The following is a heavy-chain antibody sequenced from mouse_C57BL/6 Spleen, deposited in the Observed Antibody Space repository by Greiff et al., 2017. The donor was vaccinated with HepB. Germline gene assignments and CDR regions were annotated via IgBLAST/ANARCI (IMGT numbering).Heavy chain of an antibody. CDR1: GYTFTSYW. Sequence: QVQLKQPGAELVKPGASVKLSCKASGYTFTSYWMHWVKQRPGRGLEWIGRIDPNSGGTKYNEKFKSKATLTVDKPSSTAYMQLSSLTSEDSAVYYCARHYYGSSYGYWYFDVWGTGTTVTVSS. V-gene: IGHV1-72*01. J-gene: IGHJ1*03. D-gene: IGHD1-1*01. CDR3: ARHYYGSSYGYWYFDV. CDR2: IDPNSGGT.